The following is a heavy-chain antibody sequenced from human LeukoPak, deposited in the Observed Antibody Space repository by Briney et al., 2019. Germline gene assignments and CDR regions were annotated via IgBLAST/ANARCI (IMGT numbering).Heavy chain of an antibody. Sequence: GSLRLSFQPPEFTLRDYELNWFPQVQGKGLDWLSHISVSVTTIHYANPWKGRSTFPRENAKKQVYRQMTSIRSETTALYTSGKDATAVSGTVYMDVWGKGTTVTISS. CDR3: GKDATAVSGTVYMDV. J-gene: IGHJ6*03. CDR1: EFTLRDYE. CDR2: ISVSVTTI. V-gene: IGHV3-48*03. D-gene: IGHD4-11*01.